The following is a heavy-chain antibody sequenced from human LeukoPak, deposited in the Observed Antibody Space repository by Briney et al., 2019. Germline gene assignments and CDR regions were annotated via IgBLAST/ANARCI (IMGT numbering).Heavy chain of an antibody. Sequence: PGGSLRLSCAASGFTFSRYWMSWVRRAPGKGLEWVANIKQDGSDKDYVGSVKGRFTISRDNAKNSLYLQMNSLSVEDTAVYYCARIYDYRELDVWGKGTTVTVSS. CDR1: GFTFSRYW. CDR3: ARIYDYRELDV. J-gene: IGHJ6*04. CDR2: IKQDGSDK. D-gene: IGHD4-11*01. V-gene: IGHV3-7*01.